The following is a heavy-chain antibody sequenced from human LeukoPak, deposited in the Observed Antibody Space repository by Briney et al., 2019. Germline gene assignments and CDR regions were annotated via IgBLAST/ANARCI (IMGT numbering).Heavy chain of an antibody. D-gene: IGHD1-1*01. V-gene: IGHV3-11*01. CDR1: GFTFSDYY. CDR3: ARHWNDDGGCFDY. Sequence: GGSLRLSCAVSGFTFSDYYMSWIRQAPGKGLEWVSYISSSGNTIYYADSVKGRFTISRDSAKKSLYLQMNSLRVEDTAVYYCARHWNDDGGCFDYWGQGALVTVSS. J-gene: IGHJ4*02. CDR2: ISSSGNTI.